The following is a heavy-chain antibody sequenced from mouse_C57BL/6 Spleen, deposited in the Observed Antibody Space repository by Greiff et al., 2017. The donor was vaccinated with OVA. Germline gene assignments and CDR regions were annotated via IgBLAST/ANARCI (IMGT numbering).Heavy chain of an antibody. CDR2: ISAGGSYT. J-gene: IGHJ3*01. Sequence: EVKLVESGGGLVKPGGSLKLSCAASGFTFSSYAMPWVRQTPEKRLEWVATISAGGSYTYYPDNVKGRFTISRDNAKNNLYLQMSHLKSEDTAMYYCARGDPFAYWGQGTLVTVSA. CDR1: GFTFSSYA. CDR3: ARGDPFAY. D-gene: IGHD3-3*01. V-gene: IGHV5-4*03.